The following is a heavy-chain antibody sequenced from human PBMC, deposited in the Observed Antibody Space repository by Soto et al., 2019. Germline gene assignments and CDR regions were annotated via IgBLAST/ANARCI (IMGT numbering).Heavy chain of an antibody. CDR2: VSYDGSDE. J-gene: IGHJ4*02. CDR1: GFTFNNYG. Sequence: GGSLRLSCAASGFTFNNYGMHWVRQAPGKGLEWVAVVSYDGSDEYYADSVKGRFTISRDDSRNTLYLQMNSLRVEDTAVYYCAKDFTLYGAGQWYFDYWGQGTLVTVSS. D-gene: IGHD6-19*01. V-gene: IGHV3-30*18. CDR3: AKDFTLYGAGQWYFDY.